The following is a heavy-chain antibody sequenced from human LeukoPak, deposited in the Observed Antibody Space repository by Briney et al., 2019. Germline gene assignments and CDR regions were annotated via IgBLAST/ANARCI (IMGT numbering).Heavy chain of an antibody. CDR3: ARDRIVARDYYYYGMDV. V-gene: IGHV4-30-4*01. CDR1: GGSISSYY. CDR2: IYYSGST. Sequence: SETLSLTCTVSGGSISSYYWSWIRQPPGKGLEWIGYIYYSGSTYYNPSLESRVTISVDTSKNQFSLKLSSVTAADTAVYYCARDRIVARDYYYYGMDVWGQGTTVTVSS. J-gene: IGHJ6*02. D-gene: IGHD5-12*01.